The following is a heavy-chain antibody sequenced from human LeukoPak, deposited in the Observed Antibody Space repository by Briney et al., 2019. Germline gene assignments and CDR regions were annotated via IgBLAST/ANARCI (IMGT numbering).Heavy chain of an antibody. CDR2: INTDGRST. J-gene: IGHJ6*04. CDR1: GFTFSNYW. CDR3: AELGITMIGGV. V-gene: IGHV3-74*01. D-gene: IGHD3-10*02. Sequence: GGSLRLSCAASGFTFSNYWMHWVRQAPGKGLMWVSRINTDGRSTSYVDSVKGRFTISRDNAKNSLYLQMNSLRAEDTAVYYCAELGITMIGGVWGKGTTVTISS.